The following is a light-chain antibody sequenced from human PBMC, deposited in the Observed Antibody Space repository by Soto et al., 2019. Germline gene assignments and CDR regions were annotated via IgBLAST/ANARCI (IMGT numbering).Light chain of an antibody. CDR3: SSYAGRTLYV. CDR2: EVS. CDR1: SSDVGGYNY. Sequence: QSALTQPPSAYGSPGQSVTISCTGTSSDVGGYNYVSWYQQHPGKAPKLLIHEVSKRPSGVTDRFSGSKSGNTASLTVSGLQPEDEADYYCSSYAGRTLYVFGTGTKV. J-gene: IGLJ1*01. V-gene: IGLV2-8*01.